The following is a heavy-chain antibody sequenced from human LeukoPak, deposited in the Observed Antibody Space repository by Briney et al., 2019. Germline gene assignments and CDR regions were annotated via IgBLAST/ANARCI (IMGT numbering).Heavy chain of an antibody. CDR1: GGSISTFY. V-gene: IGHV4-59*08. D-gene: IGHD1-1*01. CDR3: ARRKGIGPYKDWFDP. Sequence: PSETLSLTCRVSGGSISTFYWSWIRQPPGKGLEWIGYIDYSGSAYYNPSLKSRVSMSVDTSTNQLSLKLSSVTAADTAVYYCARRKGIGPYKDWFDPWGQGTLVTVSS. J-gene: IGHJ5*02. CDR2: IDYSGSA.